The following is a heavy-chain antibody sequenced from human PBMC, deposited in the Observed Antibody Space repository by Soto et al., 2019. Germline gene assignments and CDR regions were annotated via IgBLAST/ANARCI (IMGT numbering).Heavy chain of an antibody. Sequence: QITLKESGPTLVRPTQTLTLTCAFSGFSRSTSGVGVGWIRQPPGKALEWLAVIYWDDSKHYSPSLRSRLTITKDTSKNQVVLTMTNMDPMDTGTYYCAHKGPEDWPLDYWGQGTLVIVSS. CDR1: GFSRSTSGVG. V-gene: IGHV2-5*02. CDR2: IYWDDSK. CDR3: AHKGPEDWPLDY. D-gene: IGHD3-9*01. J-gene: IGHJ4*02.